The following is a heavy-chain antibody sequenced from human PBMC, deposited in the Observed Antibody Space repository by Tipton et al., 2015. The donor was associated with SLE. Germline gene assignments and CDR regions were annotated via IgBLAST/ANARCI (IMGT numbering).Heavy chain of an antibody. V-gene: IGHV4-59*11. CDR3: ASGGYSSVTDY. CDR2: IYYSGST. CDR1: GGSISSHY. J-gene: IGHJ4*02. Sequence: GLVKPSETLSLTCAVSGGSISSHYWSWIRQPPGKGLEWIGYIYYSGSTKYNPSLKSRVTISADTSKNQFSLKLSSVTAADTAVYYCASGGYSSVTDYWGQGTLVTVSS. D-gene: IGHD6-19*01.